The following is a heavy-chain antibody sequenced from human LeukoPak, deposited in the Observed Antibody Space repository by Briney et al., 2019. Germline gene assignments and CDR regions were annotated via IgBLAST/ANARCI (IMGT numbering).Heavy chain of an antibody. J-gene: IGHJ4*02. V-gene: IGHV3-30-3*01. CDR1: GFTFSSYA. CDR2: KSYDGSNK. Sequence: GRSLRLSCAASGFTFSSYAMHWVRQAPGKGLEWVAVKSYDGSNKYYADSVKGRFTISRDNSKNTLYLQMNSLRAEDTAVYYCARDGARDYYDSSGHFDYWGQGTLVTVSS. D-gene: IGHD3-22*01. CDR3: ARDGARDYYDSSGHFDY.